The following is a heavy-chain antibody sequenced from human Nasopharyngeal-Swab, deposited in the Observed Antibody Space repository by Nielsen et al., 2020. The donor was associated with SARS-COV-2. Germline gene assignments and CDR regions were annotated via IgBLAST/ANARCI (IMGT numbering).Heavy chain of an antibody. CDR2: ISSSGSTI. V-gene: IGHV3-11*01. CDR3: AREDTDYYDSSGYFDY. J-gene: IGHJ4*02. CDR1: GFTFSDYY. D-gene: IGHD3-22*01. Sequence: GESLKISCAASGFTFSDYYMSWIRQAPGKGLEWVSYISSSGSTIYYADSVKGRFTISRDSAKNSLYLQMNSLRAEDTAVYYCAREDTDYYDSSGYFDYWGQGTLVTVSS.